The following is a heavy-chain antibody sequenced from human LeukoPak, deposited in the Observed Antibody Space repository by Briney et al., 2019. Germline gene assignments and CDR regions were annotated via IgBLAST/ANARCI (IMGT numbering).Heavy chain of an antibody. V-gene: IGHV4-34*01. D-gene: IGHD3-10*01. J-gene: IGHJ2*01. CDR2: INHSEST. CDR1: GGSINSYY. Sequence: SETLSLTCTVSGGSINSYYWSWIRQPPGKGLEWIGEINHSESTNYNPSLKSRVTISVDTSKNQFSLKLSSVTAADTAVYYCARGRMVRGVPNWYFDLWGRGTLVTVSS. CDR3: ARGRMVRGVPNWYFDL.